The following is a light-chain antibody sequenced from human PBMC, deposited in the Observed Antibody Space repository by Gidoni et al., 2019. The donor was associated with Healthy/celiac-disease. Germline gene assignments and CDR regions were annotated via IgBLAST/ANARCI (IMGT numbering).Light chain of an antibody. CDR1: NSGSKN. CDR2: RAS. V-gene: IGLV3-9*01. Sequence: SYELTQPLSVSVALGQTARITCGGNNSGSKNVHWYQQKPGQAPVLVIYRASNRPSGIPERFSGSNSGNTATLTISRAQAGDEADYYCQVWDSSTSWVFGGGTKLTVL. CDR3: QVWDSSTSWV. J-gene: IGLJ3*02.